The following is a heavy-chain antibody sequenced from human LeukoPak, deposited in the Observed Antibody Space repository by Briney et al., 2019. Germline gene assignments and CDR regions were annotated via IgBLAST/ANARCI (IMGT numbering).Heavy chain of an antibody. J-gene: IGHJ4*02. CDR1: EFTFGTSL. CDR2: VRPGGSEK. CDR3: ATGRATSIY. V-gene: IGHV3-7*03. Sequence: PGGSLRLSCAVSEFTFGTSLMTWVRQAPGKGLEWVASVRPGGSEKTYVDSVRGRFTISRDNAKKSLYLQMNSLRAEDTAVYYCATGRATSIYWGQGTLVTVSS.